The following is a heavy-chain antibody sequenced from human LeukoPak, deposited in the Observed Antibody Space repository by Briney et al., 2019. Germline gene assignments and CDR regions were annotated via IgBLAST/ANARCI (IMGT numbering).Heavy chain of an antibody. J-gene: IGHJ4*02. CDR1: GGSIIGHY. D-gene: IGHD3-22*01. CDR3: ARYDPSDYATSGLYYGVYFDS. V-gene: IGHV4-59*08. Sequence: SETLSLTCSVSGGSIIGHYWSWIRQSPRKGLGWIGYIYYNGNTNYNPSLKSRVIILLDMSKNQFSLKLTSVTAADTAIYYCARYDPSDYATSGLYYGVYFDSWGQGTLVSVSS. CDR2: IYYNGNT.